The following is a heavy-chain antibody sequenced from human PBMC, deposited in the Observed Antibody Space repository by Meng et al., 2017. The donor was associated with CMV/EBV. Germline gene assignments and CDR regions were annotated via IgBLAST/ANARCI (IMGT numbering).Heavy chain of an antibody. D-gene: IGHD4-11*01. CDR2: ISSSSYI. J-gene: IGHJ6*02. V-gene: IGHV3-21*01. Sequence: GESLKISCAASGFTFSSYSMNWVRQAPGKGLEWVSSISSSSYIYYADSVKGRFTISRDNAKDSLYLQINSLRAEDTAVYYCARVGYSNYEPLYYYYGMDVWGQGTTVTVSS. CDR1: GFTFSSYS. CDR3: ARVGYSNYEPLYYYYGMDV.